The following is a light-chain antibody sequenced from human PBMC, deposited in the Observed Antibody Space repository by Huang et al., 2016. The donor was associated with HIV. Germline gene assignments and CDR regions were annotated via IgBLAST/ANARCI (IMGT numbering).Light chain of an antibody. J-gene: IGKJ1*01. V-gene: IGKV3-15*01. CDR3: QQYSNWPPWT. CDR2: DAS. Sequence: TQSPDTLSVSPGERAILSCRASQSITVNLAWYQQRPVQPPRLLIYDASTRATGIPAMFSGWGSGTEFTLFINSVQSEDFAFYYCQQYSNWPPWTFGQGTTVDI. CDR1: QSITVN.